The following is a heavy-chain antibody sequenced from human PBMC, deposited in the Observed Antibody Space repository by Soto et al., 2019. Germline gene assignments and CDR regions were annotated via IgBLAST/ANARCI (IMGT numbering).Heavy chain of an antibody. V-gene: IGHV3-15*01. J-gene: IGHJ6*02. CDR3: VKAGPEIYYYYYGMDV. CDR1: GFTFREAW. CDR2: IKSKSDGETT. Sequence: PGGSLRLSCAASGFTFREAWMSWVRQAPGKGLEWVGRIKSKSDGETTDYAAPVKGRFTISRDDSEKTLHLQMNSLKAEDSAIYYCVKAGPEIYYYYYGMDVCGQGPTVTVYS.